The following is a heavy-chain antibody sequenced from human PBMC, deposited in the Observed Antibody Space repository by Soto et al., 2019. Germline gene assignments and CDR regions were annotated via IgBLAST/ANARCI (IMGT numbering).Heavy chain of an antibody. CDR2: IIPVFGLV. Sequence: LLPSGAEVKKPGSSVKVSCKASGGTPSNSAISWVRQAPGQGLEWMGGIIPVFGLVKYAQNFQGRVTITADESTNTASMELSSLRPEDTAVYYCAGGRIVVVGSSTYYGLDVWGQGSTVTVSS. V-gene: IGHV1-69*01. CDR1: GGTPSNSA. CDR3: AGGRIVVVGSSTYYGLDV. D-gene: IGHD3-22*01. J-gene: IGHJ6*02.